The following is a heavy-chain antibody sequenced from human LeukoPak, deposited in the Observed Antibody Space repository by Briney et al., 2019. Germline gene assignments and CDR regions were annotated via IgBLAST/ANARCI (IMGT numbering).Heavy chain of an antibody. D-gene: IGHD6-13*01. CDR1: GGSISSYY. J-gene: IGHJ4*02. CDR2: IYYSGST. CDR3: ASEVAAVHYFDY. V-gene: IGHV4-59*01. Sequence: PSETLSLTCTVSGGSISSYYWSWIRQPPGKGLEWIGYIYYSGSTNYNPSLKSRVTISVDTSKNQFSLKLSSVTAADTAVYYCASEVAAVHYFDYWGQGTLVTVSS.